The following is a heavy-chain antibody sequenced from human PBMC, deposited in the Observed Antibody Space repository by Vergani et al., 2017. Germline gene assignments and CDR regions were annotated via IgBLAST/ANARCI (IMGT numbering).Heavy chain of an antibody. CDR3: ARENPNSSGCPDGMDV. J-gene: IGHJ6*02. D-gene: IGHD6-19*01. Sequence: EVQLVESGGGLVKPGGSLRLSCAASGFTFSSYSMNWVRQAPGKGLEWVSSISSSSSYIYYADSVKGRFTISRDNTKNSLYLQMNSLRAEDTAVYYCARENPNSSGCPDGMDVWGQGTTVTVSS. CDR2: ISSSSSYI. V-gene: IGHV3-21*01. CDR1: GFTFSSYS.